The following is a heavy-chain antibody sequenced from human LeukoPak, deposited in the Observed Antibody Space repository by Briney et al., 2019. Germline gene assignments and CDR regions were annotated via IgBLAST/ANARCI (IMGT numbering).Heavy chain of an antibody. D-gene: IGHD3-10*01. Sequence: GASVKVSCKASGYTFTSYGISWVRQAPGQGLEWMGWISAYNGNTNYAQKLQGRVAMTTDTSTSTAYMELRSLRSDDTAVNYCARDRYYYGSGSYLDPWGQGTLVTVSS. V-gene: IGHV1-18*01. CDR3: ARDRYYYGSGSYLDP. J-gene: IGHJ5*02. CDR2: ISAYNGNT. CDR1: GYTFTSYG.